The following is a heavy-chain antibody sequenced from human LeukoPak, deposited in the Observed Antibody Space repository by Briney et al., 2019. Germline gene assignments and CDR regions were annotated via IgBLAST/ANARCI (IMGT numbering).Heavy chain of an antibody. Sequence: GGSLRLSCAASGFTFSRYGMSWVRQAPGKGLEWVSGISGSGGSTYYADSVKGRFTISRDNSKNTLYLQMNSLRAEDTAVYYCAKDRDSSSGYPYYYFDYWGQGTLVTVSS. CDR3: AKDRDSSSGYPYYYFDY. CDR1: GFTFSRYG. V-gene: IGHV3-23*01. D-gene: IGHD3-22*01. CDR2: ISGSGGST. J-gene: IGHJ4*02.